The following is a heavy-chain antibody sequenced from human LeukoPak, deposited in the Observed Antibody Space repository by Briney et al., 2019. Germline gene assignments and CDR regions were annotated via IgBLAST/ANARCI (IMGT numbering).Heavy chain of an antibody. CDR2: ISYDGSNK. D-gene: IGHD2-15*01. CDR3: AKDLEGSADY. Sequence: GRSLRLSCAASTFIFSSYGMHWVRQAPGKGLEWVAVISYDGSNKYYADSVKGRFTISRDNSKNTLYLQMNSLRAEDTAVYYCAKDLEGSADYWGQGTLVTVSS. J-gene: IGHJ4*02. CDR1: TFIFSSYG. V-gene: IGHV3-30*18.